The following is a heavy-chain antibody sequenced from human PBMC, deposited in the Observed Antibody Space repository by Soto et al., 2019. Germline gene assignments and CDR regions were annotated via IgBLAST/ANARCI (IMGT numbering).Heavy chain of an antibody. V-gene: IGHV3-64*01. Sequence: GSLRLSCAASGFTFSSYAMHWVRQAPGKGLEYVSAISSNGGSTYYANSVKGRFTISRDNSKNTLYLQMGSLRADDIAVYYCARDVRIAAAGTSFDYWGQGTLVTVSS. CDR1: GFTFSSYA. CDR2: ISSNGGST. J-gene: IGHJ4*02. D-gene: IGHD6-13*01. CDR3: ARDVRIAAAGTSFDY.